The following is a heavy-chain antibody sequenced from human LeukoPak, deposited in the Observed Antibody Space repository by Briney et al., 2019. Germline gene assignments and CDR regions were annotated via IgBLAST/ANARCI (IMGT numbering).Heavy chain of an antibody. V-gene: IGHV3-9*03. D-gene: IGHD5-18*01. CDR2: ISWNSGSI. CDR1: GFTFDDYA. CDR3: AKSDSYGYYFDY. Sequence: GGPLRLSCAASGFTFDDYAMHWVRQAPGKGLEWVSGISWNSGSIGYADSVKGRFTISRDNAKNSLYLQMNSLRAEDMALYYCAKSDSYGYYFDYWGQGTLVTVSS. J-gene: IGHJ4*02.